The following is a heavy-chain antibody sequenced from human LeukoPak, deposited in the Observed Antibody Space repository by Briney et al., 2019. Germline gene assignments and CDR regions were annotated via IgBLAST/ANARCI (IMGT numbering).Heavy chain of an antibody. CDR1: GYSFTSYW. D-gene: IGHD3-22*01. Sequence: GESLKICCKGSGYSFTSYWIGWVRQMPGKGLEWMGIIYPGDSDTRYSPSFQGQVTISADKSISTAYLQWSSLKASDTAMYYCARRYYYDSSGYYFDAFDIWGQGTMVTVSS. J-gene: IGHJ3*02. V-gene: IGHV5-51*01. CDR3: ARRYYYDSSGYYFDAFDI. CDR2: IYPGDSDT.